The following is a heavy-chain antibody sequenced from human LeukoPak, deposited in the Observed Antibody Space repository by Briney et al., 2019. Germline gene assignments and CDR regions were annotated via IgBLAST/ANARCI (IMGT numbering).Heavy chain of an antibody. CDR3: ARGRTGAAALDF. J-gene: IGHJ4*02. Sequence: PSETLSLTCAVYGESFSDHYWTWIRQPPGKGLEWIGESTHSGSTNYNPSLKSRVTISVDTSKNQFSLKLTSVSAGDTAVYYCARGRTGAAALDFWGPGTLVTVSS. V-gene: IGHV4-34*01. CDR1: GESFSDHY. CDR2: STHSGST. D-gene: IGHD2-2*01.